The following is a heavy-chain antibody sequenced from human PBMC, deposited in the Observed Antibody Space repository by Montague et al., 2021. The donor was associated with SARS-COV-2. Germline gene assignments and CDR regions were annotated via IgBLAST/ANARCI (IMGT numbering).Heavy chain of an antibody. J-gene: IGHJ5*02. D-gene: IGHD3-3*01. CDR3: AGQKMGSVTIFGVVMHDRWFYP. V-gene: IGHV4-39*01. Sequence: IYYSGSTYYNPSLKSRVPISVDTSKNQFSLKLSFVTAADTAVYYCAGQKMGSVTIFGVVMHDRWFYPLGQGTLVTVSA. CDR2: IYYSGST.